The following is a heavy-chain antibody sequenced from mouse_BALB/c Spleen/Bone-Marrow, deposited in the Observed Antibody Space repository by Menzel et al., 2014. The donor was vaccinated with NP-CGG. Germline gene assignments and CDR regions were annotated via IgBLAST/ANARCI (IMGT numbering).Heavy chain of an antibody. D-gene: IGHD2-14*01. V-gene: IGHV5-6-3*01. J-gene: IGHJ4*01. CDR3: ARENYRYFYAMDC. Sequence: EVMLVESGGGLVQPGGSLKLSCAASGFTFSNYGMSWVRQTPDKRLELVATINSNGGSTYYPDSVKGRFTISRDNAKNTLYLQMSSLKSEHTAMYYCARENYRYFYAMDCWGQGTSVTVSS. CDR2: INSNGGST. CDR1: GFTFSNYG.